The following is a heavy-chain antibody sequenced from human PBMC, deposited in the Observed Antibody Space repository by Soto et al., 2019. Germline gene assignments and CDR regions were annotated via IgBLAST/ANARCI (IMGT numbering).Heavy chain of an antibody. D-gene: IGHD6-6*01. J-gene: IGHJ5*02. Sequence: LRLSCAASGFTFSSYAMSWVRQAPGKGLEWVSVISGSGGSTYYADSVKGRFTISRDNSKNTLYLQMNSLRAEDTAVYYCAKSIAARRETNWFDPWGQGTLVTVSS. CDR3: AKSIAARRETNWFDP. V-gene: IGHV3-23*01. CDR2: ISGSGGST. CDR1: GFTFSSYA.